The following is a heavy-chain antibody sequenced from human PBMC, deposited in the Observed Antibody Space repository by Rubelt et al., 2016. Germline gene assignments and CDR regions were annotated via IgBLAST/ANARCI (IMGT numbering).Heavy chain of an antibody. V-gene: IGHV3-30*03. CDR1: GFTFSSYG. D-gene: IGHD3-10*01. Sequence: AGRSLRLPCAASGFTFSSYGMHWVRQAPGKGLEWVAVISYDGSTKYYADSVKGRFPISRDNSKNTLYLHMNSLGAEDTAVYYCARAHFGTRNAFDIWGQGTMVTVSS. CDR3: ARAHFGTRNAFDI. CDR2: ISYDGSTK. J-gene: IGHJ3*02.